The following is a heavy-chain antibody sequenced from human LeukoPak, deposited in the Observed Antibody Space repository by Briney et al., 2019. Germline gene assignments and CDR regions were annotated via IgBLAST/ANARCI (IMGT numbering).Heavy chain of an antibody. CDR2: ISSSGSTI. J-gene: IGHJ4*02. Sequence: GGSLRLSCAASGFTFSNYNMNWVRQAPGKGLEWVSYISSSGSTIYYADSVKGRFTISRDNSKNTLYLQMNSLRAEDTAVYYCAKEHTAMVSVRQKAFYFDYWGQGTLVTVSS. V-gene: IGHV3-48*01. D-gene: IGHD5-18*01. CDR1: GFTFSNYN. CDR3: AKEHTAMVSVRQKAFYFDY.